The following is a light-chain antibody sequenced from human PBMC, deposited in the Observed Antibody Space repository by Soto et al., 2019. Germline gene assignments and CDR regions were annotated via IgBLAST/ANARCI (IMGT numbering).Light chain of an antibody. Sequence: EIVMTQSPATLSVSPGESATLSCRASQSVRSNLAWYQQKPGQAPRLLIYAASTRATGIPGRFSGGGSGTEFTLTISSLQSEDFAIYYCQQYNTWPPHYTFGPWTKVDI. V-gene: IGKV3-15*01. J-gene: IGKJ3*01. CDR1: QSVRSN. CDR3: QQYNTWPPHYT. CDR2: AAS.